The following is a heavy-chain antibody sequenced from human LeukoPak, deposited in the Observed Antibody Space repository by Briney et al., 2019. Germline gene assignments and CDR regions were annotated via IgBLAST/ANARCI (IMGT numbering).Heavy chain of an antibody. Sequence: ASVKVSCKASGYTFTSYGISWVRQAPGQGLEWMGWISAYNGNTNYAQKLQGRVTMTTDTSTSTAYMELRSLRSDDTAVYYCARGPRITLIRGGQWYYYMDVWSKGTTVTISS. CDR3: ARGPRITLIRGGQWYYYMDV. CDR2: ISAYNGNT. D-gene: IGHD3-10*01. J-gene: IGHJ6*03. V-gene: IGHV1-18*01. CDR1: GYTFTSYG.